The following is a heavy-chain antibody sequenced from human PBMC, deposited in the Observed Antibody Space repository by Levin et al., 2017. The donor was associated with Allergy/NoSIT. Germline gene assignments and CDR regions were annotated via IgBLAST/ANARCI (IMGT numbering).Heavy chain of an antibody. D-gene: IGHD4-23*01. CDR2: ISGSGGST. J-gene: IGHJ6*03. Sequence: GESLKISCAASGFTFSSYAMSWVRQAPGKGLEWVSAISGSGGSTYYADSVKGRFTISRDNSKNTLYLQMNSLRAEDTAVYYCAKEGVTSYFVLDVEDYYMDVWGKGTTVTVSS. CDR3: AKEGVTSYFVLDVEDYYMDV. CDR1: GFTFSSYA. V-gene: IGHV3-23*01.